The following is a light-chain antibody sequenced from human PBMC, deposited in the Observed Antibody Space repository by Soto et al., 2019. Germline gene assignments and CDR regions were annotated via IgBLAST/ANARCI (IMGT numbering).Light chain of an antibody. CDR2: EVN. Sequence: QSVLTQLPSVSGSPGQSVTISCAGTSRAFSSYNRVSWYQRPPGTGPKLLIYEVNNRPSGVPDRFSGSKSGTSASLAITGLQAKDEADYYCQSYDSSLSAYVFGTGTKVTV. CDR3: QSYDSSLSAYV. J-gene: IGLJ1*01. CDR1: SRAFSSYNR. V-gene: IGLV2-18*02.